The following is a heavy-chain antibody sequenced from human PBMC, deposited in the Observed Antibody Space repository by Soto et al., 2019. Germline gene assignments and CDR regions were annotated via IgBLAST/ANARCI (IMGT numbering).Heavy chain of an antibody. CDR2: IYHSGST. V-gene: IGHV4-38-2*01. Sequence: SETLSLTCAVSGYSISSGYYWGWIRQPPGKGLEWIGSIYHSGSTYYNPSLKSRVTISVDTSKNQFSLKLSSVTAADTAVYYCARPTVTGLYYGMDAWGQGTTVTVSS. J-gene: IGHJ6*02. CDR1: GYSISSGYY. CDR3: ARPTVTGLYYGMDA. D-gene: IGHD4-4*01.